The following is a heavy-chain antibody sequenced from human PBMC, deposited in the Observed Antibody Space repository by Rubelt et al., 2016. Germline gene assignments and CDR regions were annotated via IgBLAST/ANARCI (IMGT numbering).Heavy chain of an antibody. V-gene: IGHV1-18*01. CDR2: ISAYNGDP. CDR1: GYSFITYA. J-gene: IGHJ4*02. CDR3: GRAWDYGDRFPIGG. D-gene: IGHD4-17*01. Sequence: QVQLVQSGAEMRKPGASVKVSCQTSGYSFITYAVNWVRQAPGQGLAWMGWISAYNGDPKYAHKLRGRVTLTTDTSTNTADRELTNLKSDDTAVYYCGRAWDYGDRFPIGGWGQGTLVTVSS.